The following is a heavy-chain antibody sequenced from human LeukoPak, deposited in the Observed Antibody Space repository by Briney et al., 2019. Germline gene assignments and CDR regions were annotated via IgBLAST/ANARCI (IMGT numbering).Heavy chain of an antibody. V-gene: IGHV3-30*04. CDR2: ISYDGSNK. D-gene: IGHD2-15*01. Sequence: GRSLRLSCAASGFTFSSYAMHWVRQAPGKGLEWVALISYDGSNKYYADSVKGRFTISRDNSKNTLYLQMNCLRAEDTAVYYCARGGGDYCSGGSCPTYYFDYWGQGTLVTVSS. CDR1: GFTFSSYA. CDR3: ARGGGDYCSGGSCPTYYFDY. J-gene: IGHJ4*02.